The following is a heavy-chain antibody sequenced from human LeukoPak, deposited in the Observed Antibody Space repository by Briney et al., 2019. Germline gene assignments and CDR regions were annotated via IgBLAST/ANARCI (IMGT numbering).Heavy chain of an antibody. J-gene: IGHJ4*02. CDR2: INPSGGST. Sequence: ASVKVSCKASGYTFTSYYMHWVRQAPGQGLEWMGIINPSGGSTSYAQKFQGRVTMTRDTSTSTVYMELSSLRSEDTAVYYCARGPMRDGYNKFSPIGVYWGQGTLVTVSS. V-gene: IGHV1-46*01. D-gene: IGHD5-24*01. CDR3: ARGPMRDGYNKFSPIGVY. CDR1: GYTFTSYY.